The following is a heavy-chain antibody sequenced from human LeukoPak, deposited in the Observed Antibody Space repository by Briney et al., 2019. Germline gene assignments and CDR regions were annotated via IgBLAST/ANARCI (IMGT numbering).Heavy chain of an antibody. J-gene: IGHJ4*02. D-gene: IGHD6-6*01. CDR2: INHSGST. CDR3: ARAEYSSSGAMVDY. V-gene: IGHV4-34*01. Sequence: SETLSLTCAVYGGSFGGYYWSWIRQPPGKGLEWIGEINHSGSTNYNPSLKSRVTISVDTSKNQFSLKLSSVTAADTAVYYCARAEYSSSGAMVDYWGQGTLVTVSS. CDR1: GGSFGGYY.